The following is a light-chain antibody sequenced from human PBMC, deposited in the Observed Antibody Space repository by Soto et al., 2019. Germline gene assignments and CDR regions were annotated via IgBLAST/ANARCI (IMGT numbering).Light chain of an antibody. V-gene: IGKV1-5*03. CDR2: KAS. Sequence: DIQMTQSPSTLSASVGDRVTITCRASQSISSWLAWYQQKPGKAPKLLIYKASSLESGVPSRFSGSGSGTEFTLTIISLQPDDFATYYCQQFNNYPWTFGQGPMLEIK. J-gene: IGKJ1*01. CDR1: QSISSW. CDR3: QQFNNYPWT.